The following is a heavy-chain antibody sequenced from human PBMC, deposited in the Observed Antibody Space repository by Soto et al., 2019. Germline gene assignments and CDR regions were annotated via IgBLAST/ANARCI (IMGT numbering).Heavy chain of an antibody. D-gene: IGHD2-2*01. CDR2: IHGYNGDT. J-gene: IGHJ4*02. CDR1: GYTFTSYG. CDR3: ARDIEYHIDY. V-gene: IGHV1-18*04. Sequence: QIQLVQSGGEVREPGASVKVSCKSSGYTFTSYGVSWVRQAPGQGLEWMGWIHGYNGDTQYAQKFQGRLSVTTDTSSDTAYMELRSLRSDDTAVDYWARDIEYHIDYWGQGTLVTVSS.